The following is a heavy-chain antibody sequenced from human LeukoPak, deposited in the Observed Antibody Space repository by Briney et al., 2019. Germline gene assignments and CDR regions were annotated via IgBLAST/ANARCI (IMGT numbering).Heavy chain of an antibody. CDR3: ARYIAARPYYFDY. Sequence: GESLKISCKGSGYSFTSYWIGWVRQMPGKGLEWMGIIYPGDSDTRYSPSFQGQVTISADKSIGTAYLQWSSLKASDTAMYYCARYIAARPYYFDYWGQGTLVTVSS. V-gene: IGHV5-51*01. CDR2: IYPGDSDT. CDR1: GYSFTSYW. J-gene: IGHJ4*02. D-gene: IGHD2-2*02.